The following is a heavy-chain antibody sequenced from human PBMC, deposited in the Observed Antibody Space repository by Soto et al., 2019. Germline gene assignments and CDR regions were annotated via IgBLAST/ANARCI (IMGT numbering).Heavy chain of an antibody. Sequence: ASVKVSCKASGYTFTSYFMHWVRQAPGQGLEWMGVINPRDGTTSYAQNFQGRVTMTRDTSTSTVYMELSSLRSEDTAVYYCASEYSSSSRYGMDVWGQGTTVTVSS. CDR1: GYTFTSYF. D-gene: IGHD6-6*01. CDR3: ASEYSSSSRYGMDV. J-gene: IGHJ6*02. V-gene: IGHV1-46*01. CDR2: INPRDGTT.